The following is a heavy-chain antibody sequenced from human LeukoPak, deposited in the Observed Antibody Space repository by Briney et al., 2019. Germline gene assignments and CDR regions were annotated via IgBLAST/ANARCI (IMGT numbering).Heavy chain of an antibody. CDR2: ISSSSSYI. CDR3: ARLYSSSWYSAFDI. J-gene: IGHJ3*02. V-gene: IGHV3-21*01. CDR1: GFTFSSYS. Sequence: GGSLRLSCAASGFTFSSYSMNRVRQAPGKGLECVSSISSSSSYIYYADSVKGRFTISRENAKNSLYLQMNSLRAEDTAVYYCARLYSSSWYSAFDIWGQGTMVTVSS. D-gene: IGHD6-13*01.